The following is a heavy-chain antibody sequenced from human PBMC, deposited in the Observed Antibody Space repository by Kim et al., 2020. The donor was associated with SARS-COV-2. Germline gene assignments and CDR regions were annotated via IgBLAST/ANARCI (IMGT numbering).Heavy chain of an antibody. CDR1: GFTFSSYA. J-gene: IGHJ6*02. CDR3: AKRRKPYYYDSSGEGYYYYGMDV. V-gene: IGHV3-23*01. Sequence: GGSLRLSCAASGFTFSSYAMSWVRQAPGKGLEWVSAISGSGGSTYYAYSVKGRFTISRDNSKNTLYLQMNSLRAEDTAVYYCAKRRKPYYYDSSGEGYYYYGMDVWGQGTTVTVSS. D-gene: IGHD3-22*01. CDR2: ISGSGGST.